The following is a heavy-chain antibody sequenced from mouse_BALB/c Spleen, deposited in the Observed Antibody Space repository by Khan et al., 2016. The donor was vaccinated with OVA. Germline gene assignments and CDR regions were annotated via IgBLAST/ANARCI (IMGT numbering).Heavy chain of an antibody. J-gene: IGHJ1*01. CDR1: GYTFTEYT. CDR2: FNPNNGGT. CDR3: ARRDYYAYYWFFDV. Sequence: EVQLQQSGPELVKPGASVKISCKTSGYTFTEYTMHWVKQSHGKSLEWLGGFNPNNGGTSYNQKFKGKATLTVDRSSSTAYMKLRSLTSEDSAVYYCARRDYYAYYWFFDVWGAGTTVTVSS. V-gene: IGHV1-18*01. D-gene: IGHD1-2*01.